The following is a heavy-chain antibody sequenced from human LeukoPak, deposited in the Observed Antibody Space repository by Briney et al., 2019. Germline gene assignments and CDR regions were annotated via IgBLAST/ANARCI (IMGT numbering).Heavy chain of an antibody. J-gene: IGHJ6*02. CDR1: GLTFSSYT. Sequence: GGSLRLSCAASGLTFSSYTMSWIRQAPGKGLEWVSSIGNSGDYTNYADSVKGRFTISRDNAKNSLYLQMNSLRADDTAVYYCARDSHYGMDVWGQGTTVTVSS. V-gene: IGHV3-11*05. CDR2: IGNSGDYT. CDR3: ARDSHYGMDV.